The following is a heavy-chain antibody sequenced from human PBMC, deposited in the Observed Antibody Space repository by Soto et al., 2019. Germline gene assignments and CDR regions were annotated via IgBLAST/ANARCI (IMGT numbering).Heavy chain of an antibody. J-gene: IGHJ6*02. CDR2: ISSSSSTI. D-gene: IGHD1-26*01. V-gene: IGHV3-48*02. Sequence: GGSLRLSCAASGFTFSSYSMNWVRQAPGKGLEWVSYISSSSSTIYYADSVKGRFTISRDNAKNSLYLQMNSLRDEDTAVYYCARDQWYSGSYWGSYYYGMDVWGQGTTVTVSS. CDR1: GFTFSSYS. CDR3: ARDQWYSGSYWGSYYYGMDV.